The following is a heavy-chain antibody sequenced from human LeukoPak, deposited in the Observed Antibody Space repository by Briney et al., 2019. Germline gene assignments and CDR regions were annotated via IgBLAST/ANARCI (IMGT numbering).Heavy chain of an antibody. V-gene: IGHV4-59*01. D-gene: IGHD6-13*01. CDR1: GDSISSYY. Sequence: SETLSLTCTVSGDSISSYYWSWIRQPPGKGLEWIGYIYYSGSTNYNPSLKSRVTISVDTSKNQFSLKLSSVTAADTAVYYCARVGIAAAGKALSFDYWGQGTLVTVSS. CDR2: IYYSGST. J-gene: IGHJ4*02. CDR3: ARVGIAAAGKALSFDY.